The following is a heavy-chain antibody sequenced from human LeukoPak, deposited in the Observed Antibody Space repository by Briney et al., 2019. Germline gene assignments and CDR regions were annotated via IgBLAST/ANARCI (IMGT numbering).Heavy chain of an antibody. Sequence: PGGSLRLSCAVSGFTFSTYTMNWVRQAPGKGLEWVSFISSSGSAIHYADSVRGRFTISRTNAKNSLYLQMSRLRAEATAVYYCAREKLSFFDSSGYFDYWGQGTLVTVSS. V-gene: IGHV3-48*04. J-gene: IGHJ4*02. CDR1: GFTFSTYT. D-gene: IGHD3-22*01. CDR3: AREKLSFFDSSGYFDY. CDR2: ISSSGSAI.